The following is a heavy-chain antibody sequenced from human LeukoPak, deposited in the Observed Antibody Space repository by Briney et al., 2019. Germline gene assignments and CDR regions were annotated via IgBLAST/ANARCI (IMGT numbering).Heavy chain of an antibody. CDR1: GFTFSSYS. D-gene: IGHD3-3*01. V-gene: IGHV3-48*01. Sequence: GGSLRLSCAASGFTFSSYSMNWVRQAPGKGLEWVSYISSSSSTIYYADSVKGRFTISRDNAKNSLYLQMNSLRAEDTAVYYCARDRGEAYYDFWSGPASYYYYMDVWGKGTTVTVSS. CDR3: ARDRGEAYYDFWSGPASYYYYMDV. J-gene: IGHJ6*03. CDR2: ISSSSSTI.